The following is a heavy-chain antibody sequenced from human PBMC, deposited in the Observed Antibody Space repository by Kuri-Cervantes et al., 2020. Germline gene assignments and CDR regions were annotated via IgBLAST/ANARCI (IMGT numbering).Heavy chain of an antibody. CDR1: GGSVISDTYY. CDR2: LYNSGRT. CDR3: ASLDRYYYYMDV. J-gene: IGHJ6*03. Sequence: SETLSLTCTVSGGSVISDTYYWSWVRQPPGKGLEWIGYLYNSGRTSYNPSLESRVTMSLDTSKNQFSLRLYSVTAADTAVYYCASLDRYYYYMDVWGEGTTVTVSS. V-gene: IGHV4-61*01.